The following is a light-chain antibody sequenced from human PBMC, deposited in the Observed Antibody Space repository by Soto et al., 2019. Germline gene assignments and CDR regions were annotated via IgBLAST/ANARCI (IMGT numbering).Light chain of an antibody. V-gene: IGKV3-15*01. CDR2: RAS. CDR3: QQYNNWPYT. J-gene: IGKJ2*01. Sequence: EIVMTQSPATLSVSPGGSATLSCRASQHVSSNFAWYRQKPGQAPTLLIYRASTRATGIPARFSGSRSGTEFTLTISSLQSEDFAVYSCQQYNNWPYTFGQGTKLAIK. CDR1: QHVSSN.